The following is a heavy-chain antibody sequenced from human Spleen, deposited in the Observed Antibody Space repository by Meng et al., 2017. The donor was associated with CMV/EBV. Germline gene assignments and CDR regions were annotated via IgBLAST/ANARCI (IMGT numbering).Heavy chain of an antibody. CDR3: ARGHHNFWSGYYDAFDI. Sequence: GESLKISCSTSGFIFRDYYMSWIRQAPGKGLEWVSHISSTGSLVFYADSVKGRFTISRDNAKSSLYLQMYDLRAEDTAVYYCARGHHNFWSGYYDAFDIWGQGTMVTVSS. CDR2: ISSTGSLV. CDR1: GFIFRDYY. V-gene: IGHV3-11*01. J-gene: IGHJ3*02. D-gene: IGHD3-3*01.